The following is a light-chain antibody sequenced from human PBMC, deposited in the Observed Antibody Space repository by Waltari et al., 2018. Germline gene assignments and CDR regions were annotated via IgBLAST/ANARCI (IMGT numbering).Light chain of an antibody. J-gene: IGLJ2*01. CDR2: GNS. Sequence: QSVLTQPPSVSGAPGQRVTISCTGGSSNVGAGYDVHWYQLLPGTAPKRLIRGNSQRASGVPDRFSGSRSGTSASMTITGLRPEDEADYYCQSYDSSLNGRLFGGGTKVTVL. CDR3: QSYDSSLNGRL. V-gene: IGLV1-40*01. CDR1: SSNVGAGYD.